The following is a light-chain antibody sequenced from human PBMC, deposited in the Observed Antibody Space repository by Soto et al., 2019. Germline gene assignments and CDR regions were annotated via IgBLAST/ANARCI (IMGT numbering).Light chain of an antibody. V-gene: IGKV3-15*01. CDR3: QQYKDWPPFT. J-gene: IGKJ3*01. CDR1: QNINDT. CDR2: GAS. Sequence: EIVMTQYPDTLSVSPGERATLSCRASQNINDTLAWFQQKPGQVPRLLIIGASTTATGVPARFSGSGSGTEFTRTIIGLQSEDFAVYYCQQYKDWPPFTFGPGTRVDVK.